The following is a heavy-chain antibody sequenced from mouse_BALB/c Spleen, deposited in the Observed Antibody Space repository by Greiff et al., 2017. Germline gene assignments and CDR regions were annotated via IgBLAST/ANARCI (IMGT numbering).Heavy chain of an antibody. Sequence: VQLQQSGAELAKPGASVKMSCKASGYTFTSYWMHWVKQRPGQGLEWIGYINPSTGYTEYNQKFKDKATLTADKSSSTAYMQLSSLTSEDSAVYYCARAPLMDYAMDYWGQGTSVTVSS. V-gene: IGHV1-7*01. CDR2: INPSTGYT. CDR3: ARAPLMDYAMDY. J-gene: IGHJ4*01. CDR1: GYTFTSYW. D-gene: IGHD1-3*01.